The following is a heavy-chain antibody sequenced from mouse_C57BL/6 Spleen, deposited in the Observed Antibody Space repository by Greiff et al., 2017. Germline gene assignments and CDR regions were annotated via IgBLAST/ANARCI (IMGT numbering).Heavy chain of an antibody. Sequence: EVMLMESGEGLVKPGGSLKLSCAASGFTFSSYAMSWVRQTPEKRLEWVAYISSGGDYIYYADTVKGRFTISRDNARNTLYLQMSSLKSEDTAMYYCTRTTTVVEDWYFDVWGTGTTVTVSS. CDR1: GFTFSSYA. CDR2: ISSGGDYI. J-gene: IGHJ1*03. V-gene: IGHV5-9-1*02. CDR3: TRTTTVVEDWYFDV. D-gene: IGHD1-1*01.